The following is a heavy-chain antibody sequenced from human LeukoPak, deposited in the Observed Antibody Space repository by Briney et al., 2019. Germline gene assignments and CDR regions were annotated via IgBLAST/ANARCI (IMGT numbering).Heavy chain of an antibody. D-gene: IGHD1-26*01. CDR2: ISDSGNT. CDR3: ARHSSGRKGFDY. Sequence: SETLSLTCTVSGGSISSRSYYWGWIRQPPGKGLEWIGKISDSGNTYYSPSLRSRVTISIDMSKNQFSLKLSSVTAADTAVYYCARHSSGRKGFDYWGQGTLVTVSS. V-gene: IGHV4-39*01. CDR1: GGSISSRSYY. J-gene: IGHJ4*02.